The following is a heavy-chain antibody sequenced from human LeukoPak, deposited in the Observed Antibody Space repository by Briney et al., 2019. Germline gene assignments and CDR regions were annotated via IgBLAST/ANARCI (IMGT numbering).Heavy chain of an antibody. CDR3: TTRGGSFSIFDY. CDR1: GFTFSDDW. D-gene: IGHD1-26*01. J-gene: IGHJ4*02. CDR2: IKSKTDGGTT. Sequence: GGSLRLSCAASGFTFSDDWMSWVRQGPGKGLEWVGRIKSKTDGGTTDYAAPVKGRFTISRDDSKNALYLQMNSLKTEDTAVYYCTTRGGSFSIFDYWGQGTLVTVSS. V-gene: IGHV3-15*01.